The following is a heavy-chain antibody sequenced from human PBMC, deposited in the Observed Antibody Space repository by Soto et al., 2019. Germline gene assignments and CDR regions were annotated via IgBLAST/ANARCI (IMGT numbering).Heavy chain of an antibody. CDR1: GGSISSYY. V-gene: IGHV4-59*01. CDR3: ARGGLAVAAAGWFDP. D-gene: IGHD6-19*01. J-gene: IGHJ5*02. CDR2: IYYSGST. Sequence: SETLSLTCTVSGGSISSYYWSWIRQPPGKGLEWIGYIYYSGSTNYNPSLKSRVTISVDTSKNQFSLKLSSVTAADTAVYYCARGGLAVAAAGWFDPWGQGNLVTVSS.